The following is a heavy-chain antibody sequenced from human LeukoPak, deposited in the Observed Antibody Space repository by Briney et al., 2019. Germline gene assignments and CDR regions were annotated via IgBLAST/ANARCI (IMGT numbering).Heavy chain of an antibody. D-gene: IGHD1-26*01. J-gene: IGHJ4*02. CDR1: GFTFSTYW. V-gene: IGHV3-74*01. Sequence: GGSLRLSCVASGFTFSTYWMHWVRQAPGKGLVWVSHIKGDGSSTYYADSVKDRFTISRDNAKNTLYLQMNSLRDEDTAVYYCARDPVGGRPDYWGQGTLVTVSS. CDR3: ARDPVGGRPDY. CDR2: IKGDGSST.